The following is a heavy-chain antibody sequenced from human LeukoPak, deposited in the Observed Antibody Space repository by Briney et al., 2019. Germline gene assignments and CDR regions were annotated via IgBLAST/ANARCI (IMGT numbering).Heavy chain of an antibody. V-gene: IGHV3-21*01. Sequence: PGRSLRLSCAASGFTFSSYAMHWVRQAPGKGLEWVSSISSSSSYIYYADSVKGRFTISRDNAKNSLYLQMNSLRAEDTAVYYCAREGGFLEWLSTYYYYYYMDVWGKGTTVTVSS. CDR1: GFTFSSYA. J-gene: IGHJ6*03. CDR3: AREGGFLEWLSTYYYYYYMDV. CDR2: ISSSSSYI. D-gene: IGHD3-3*01.